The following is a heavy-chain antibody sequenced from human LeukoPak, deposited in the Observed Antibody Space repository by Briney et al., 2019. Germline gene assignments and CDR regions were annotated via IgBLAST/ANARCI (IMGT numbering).Heavy chain of an antibody. Sequence: GGPLSLPCAASGSPSRRNWMNWARQPPGKGLVWVSRINSDGSITNYADSVKGRFTISRDNAKNTLYLQMSSLRAEDTAVYYCAKIDAYWGQGTLVTVSS. CDR3: AKIDAY. V-gene: IGHV3-74*01. CDR1: GSPSRRNW. CDR2: INSDGSIT. J-gene: IGHJ4*02.